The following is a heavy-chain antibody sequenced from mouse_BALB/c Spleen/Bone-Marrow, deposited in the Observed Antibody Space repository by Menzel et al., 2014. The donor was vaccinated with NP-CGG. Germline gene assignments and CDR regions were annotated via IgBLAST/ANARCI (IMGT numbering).Heavy chain of an antibody. CDR3: ARPYYYGYGY. CDR2: INPSSDYT. CDR1: GYTFTTYT. V-gene: IGHV1-4*01. D-gene: IGHD2-2*01. Sequence: QVQLQQSGAELARPGASVKMSCKASGYTFTTYTIHWVKQRPGQGLEWIGYINPSSDYTHYNQKFKDKATLTADKSSSTAYMQLSSLTSEDSAVYYCARPYYYGYGYWGQGTTLAVSS. J-gene: IGHJ2*01.